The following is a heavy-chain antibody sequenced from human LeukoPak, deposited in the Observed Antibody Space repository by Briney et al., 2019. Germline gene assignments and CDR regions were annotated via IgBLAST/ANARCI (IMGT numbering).Heavy chain of an antibody. D-gene: IGHD6-13*01. V-gene: IGHV4-4*07. Sequence: PSETLSLTCTVSGGSISSYYWSWIRQPAGKGLEWIGRIYTSGSTNYNPSLKSRVTMSVDTSKNHFSLKLSSVTAADTAVYYCARGGAAAGTKGAFDIWGQGTMVTVSS. CDR1: GGSISSYY. CDR2: IYTSGST. J-gene: IGHJ3*02. CDR3: ARGGAAAGTKGAFDI.